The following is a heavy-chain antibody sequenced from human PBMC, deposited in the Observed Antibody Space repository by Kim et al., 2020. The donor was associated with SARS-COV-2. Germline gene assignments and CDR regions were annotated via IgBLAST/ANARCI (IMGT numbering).Heavy chain of an antibody. V-gene: IGHV4-34*01. CDR2: INHSGST. Sequence: SETLSLTCAVYGGSFSGYYWSWIRQPPGKGLEWIGEINHSGSTNYNPSLKSRVTISVDTSKNQFSLKLSSVTAAATAVYYWARNVVPAAMSRARFDYWGQGTRVTVSS. D-gene: IGHD2-2*01. CDR3: ARNVVPAAMSRARFDY. J-gene: IGHJ4*02. CDR1: GGSFSGYY.